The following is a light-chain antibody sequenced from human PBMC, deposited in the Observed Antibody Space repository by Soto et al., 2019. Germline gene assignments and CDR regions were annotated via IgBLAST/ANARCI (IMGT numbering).Light chain of an antibody. CDR2: KAS. Sequence: DIPMTQSPSTLSGSLGDRVTITCRASQTISSWLAWYQQKPGKAPKLLIYKASTLKSGVPSRFSGIGSGTEFTLTVSSLQPDDCATYYCQHYNSYSEAFGQGTKV. CDR1: QTISSW. V-gene: IGKV1-5*03. J-gene: IGKJ1*01. CDR3: QHYNSYSEA.